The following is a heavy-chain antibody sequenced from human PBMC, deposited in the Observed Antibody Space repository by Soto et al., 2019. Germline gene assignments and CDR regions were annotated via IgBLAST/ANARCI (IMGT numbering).Heavy chain of an antibody. CDR2: INHSGST. V-gene: IGHV4-34*01. CDR1: GGSFSGYY. CDR3: ASVYDILTGYYRDFLY. Sequence: SETLSLTCAVYGGSFSGYYWSWIRQPPGKGLEWIGEINHSGSTNYNPSLKSRVTISVDTSKNQFSLKLSSVTAADTAVYYCASVYDILTGYYRDFLYWGQGTLVTVSS. J-gene: IGHJ4*02. D-gene: IGHD3-9*01.